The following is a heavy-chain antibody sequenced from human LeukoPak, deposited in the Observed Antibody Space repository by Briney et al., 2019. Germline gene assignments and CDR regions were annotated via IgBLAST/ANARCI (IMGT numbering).Heavy chain of an antibody. D-gene: IGHD5-12*01. J-gene: IGHJ4*02. V-gene: IGHV4-4*02. CDR1: GGSISSSHW. CDR2: IYHSGST. CDR3: ARDGYSGYDYFDY. Sequence: SETLSLTCAVSGGSISSSHWWSWVRQPPGKGLEWIGEIYHSGSTNYNPSLKSRVTISVDKSKNQFSLKLSSVTAADTAVYYCARDGYSGYDYFDYWGQGTLVTVSS.